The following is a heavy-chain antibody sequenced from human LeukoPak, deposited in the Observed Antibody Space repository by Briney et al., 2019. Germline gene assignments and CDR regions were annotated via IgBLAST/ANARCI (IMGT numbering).Heavy chain of an antibody. Sequence: ASVKVSCKASGYNFNSYGISWLRQVPGQGLEWMGWISGYNGLTRYGKNVQGRVTLTTDTSTRTAYMELRSLRSDDTAVYYCARANPAPYDSSGYNFRGYFDYWGQGTRVTVSS. J-gene: IGHJ4*02. CDR3: ARANPAPYDSSGYNFRGYFDY. V-gene: IGHV1-18*01. CDR1: GYNFNSYG. D-gene: IGHD3-22*01. CDR2: ISGYNGLT.